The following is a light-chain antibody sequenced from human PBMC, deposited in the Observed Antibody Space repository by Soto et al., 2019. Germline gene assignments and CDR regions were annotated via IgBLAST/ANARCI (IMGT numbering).Light chain of an antibody. Sequence: EIVLTQSPGTLSLSPGERATLSCRASQSVSSSYLAWYQQKPGQAPRLLIHGASSRATGIPDRFSGSGSGTDFTLTISRLEPEDFAVYYCQQYVSSPYSFGQGTKLEIK. CDR3: QQYVSSPYS. J-gene: IGKJ2*01. CDR1: QSVSSSY. V-gene: IGKV3-20*01. CDR2: GAS.